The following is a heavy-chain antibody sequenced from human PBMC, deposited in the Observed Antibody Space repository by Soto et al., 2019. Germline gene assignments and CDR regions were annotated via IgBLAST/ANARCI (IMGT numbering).Heavy chain of an antibody. CDR2: INGRGNYI. D-gene: IGHD1-26*01. CDR3: VREDGIVGSTSAFDY. CDR1: GFSFSTYT. V-gene: IGHV3-21*06. Sequence: EVQLGESGGGLVKPGGCLRLSYTASGFSFSTYTMNWVRQAPGKGLEWVSSINGRGNYIYYADSVKGRFTISRDNANNSLYLQMNSLRAEDTAVYYCVREDGIVGSTSAFDYWGQGTLVTVSS. J-gene: IGHJ4*02.